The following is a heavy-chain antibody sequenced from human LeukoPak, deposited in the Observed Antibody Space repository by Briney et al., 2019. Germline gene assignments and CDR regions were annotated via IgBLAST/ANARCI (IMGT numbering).Heavy chain of an antibody. D-gene: IGHD1-1*01. CDR1: GFTFSDYY. V-gene: IGHV3-11*06. Sequence: GGSLRLSCAASGFTFSDYYMSWIRQGPGKGLEWVSSISTGSTYIYYADSVKGRFTVSRDNAKNSLYLQMNSLRAEDTAVYYCARDLAGTGLSVFDLWGQGTMVTVSS. J-gene: IGHJ3*01. CDR3: ARDLAGTGLSVFDL. CDR2: ISTGSTYI.